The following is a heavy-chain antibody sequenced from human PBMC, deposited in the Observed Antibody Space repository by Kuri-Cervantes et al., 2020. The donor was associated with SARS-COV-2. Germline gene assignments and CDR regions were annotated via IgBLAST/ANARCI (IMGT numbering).Heavy chain of an antibody. Sequence: SETLSLTCAVSGGSISSGGYSWSWIRQPPGKGLEWIGYIYHSGSTYYNPSLKSRVTISVDRSKNQFSLKLSSVTAADTAVCYCARGAARPYYYYGMDVWGQGTTVTVSS. D-gene: IGHD6-6*01. CDR1: GGSISSGGYS. J-gene: IGHJ6*02. CDR2: IYHSGST. CDR3: ARGAARPYYYYGMDV. V-gene: IGHV4-30-2*01.